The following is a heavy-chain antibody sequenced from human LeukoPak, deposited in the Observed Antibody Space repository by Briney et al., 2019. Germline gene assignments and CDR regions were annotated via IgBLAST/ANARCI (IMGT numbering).Heavy chain of an antibody. CDR2: IYYNGNP. Sequence: SQTLSLTCTVSGASIRSGGDYWSWLRQHPGKGLECIGYIYYNGNPYYNPSLKSRVTISVDTSKNQFSLKLSSVTAADTAVYYCARSITMIRGWFDPWGQGTLVTVSS. D-gene: IGHD3-10*01. J-gene: IGHJ5*02. CDR3: ARSITMIRGWFDP. V-gene: IGHV4-31*03. CDR1: GASIRSGGDY.